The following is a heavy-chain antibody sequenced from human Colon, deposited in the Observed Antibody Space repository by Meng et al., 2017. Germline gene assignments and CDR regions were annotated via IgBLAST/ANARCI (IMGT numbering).Heavy chain of an antibody. V-gene: IGHV4-4*02. Sequence: QVQVQGAGPGLVTPYQPLSLTCLVYGGSISSSNWGSWVRQPPGKGLEWIGEIYHSGSTNYNPSLKSRVTISVDKSKNQFSLKLSSVTAADTAVYYCARVRLDTAMVTLDYWGQGTLVTVSS. CDR2: IYHSGST. CDR3: ARVRLDTAMVTLDY. CDR1: GGSISSSNW. D-gene: IGHD5-18*01. J-gene: IGHJ4*02.